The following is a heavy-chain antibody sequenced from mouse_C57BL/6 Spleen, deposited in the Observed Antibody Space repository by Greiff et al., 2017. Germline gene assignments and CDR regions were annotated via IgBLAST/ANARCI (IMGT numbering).Heavy chain of an antibody. Sequence: QVQLQQSGAELVKPGASVKISCKASGYAFSSYWMNWVKQRPGKGLEWIGQIYPGDGDTNYNGKFKGKATLTADKSSSTAYMQLSSLTSEDSAVYFCARSAYYYGSSFWYFDVWGTGTTVTVSS. CDR2: IYPGDGDT. CDR3: ARSAYYYGSSFWYFDV. D-gene: IGHD1-1*01. CDR1: GYAFSSYW. V-gene: IGHV1-80*01. J-gene: IGHJ1*03.